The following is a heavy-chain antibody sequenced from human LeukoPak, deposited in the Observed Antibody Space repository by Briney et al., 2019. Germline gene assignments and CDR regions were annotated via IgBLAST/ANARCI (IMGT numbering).Heavy chain of an antibody. Sequence: GESLKISCQGSGYDFATYWIGWVRQMPGKGLEWMGKIYPGDSDTKCSPSFQGQVTISADKSIGSAYLQWSSLKSSDTAMYYCARLPQDYYYHGMDVWGQGTTVSVS. CDR2: IYPGDSDT. CDR3: ARLPQDYYYHGMDV. J-gene: IGHJ6*02. CDR1: GYDFATYW. V-gene: IGHV5-51*01.